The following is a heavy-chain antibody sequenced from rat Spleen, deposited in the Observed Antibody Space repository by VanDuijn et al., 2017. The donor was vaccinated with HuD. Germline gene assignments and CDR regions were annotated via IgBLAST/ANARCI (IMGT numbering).Heavy chain of an antibody. D-gene: IGHD5-1*01. CDR2: IWGDGST. Sequence: QVQLKESGPDLVQPSQTLSLTCTVSGFSLTSYGVSWVRQPPGKGLEWMGGIWGDGSTDYNSALKSRLSISRDTPKSQVFLKMSSLQTDDTGTYYCTRDPPGSSGVMDVWGQGASVTVSS. J-gene: IGHJ4*01. CDR1: GFSLTSYG. CDR3: TRDPPGSSGVMDV. V-gene: IGHV2-4*01.